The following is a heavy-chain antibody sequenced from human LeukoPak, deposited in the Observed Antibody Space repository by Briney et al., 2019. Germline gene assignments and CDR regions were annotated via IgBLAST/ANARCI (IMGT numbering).Heavy chain of an antibody. D-gene: IGHD1-1*01. V-gene: IGHV1-46*01. CDR1: RNIFTGYF. J-gene: IGHJ4*02. CDR3: ARWTTTFLDY. Sequence: GASVKVSCKASRNIFTGYFIHWVRQAPGHGLEWMGVSNPSGDSTNYAQKFQGRVTMTRDTSTSTVYMDLSSLRSEDTAVYYCARWTTTFLDYWGQGTLVTVSS. CDR2: SNPSGDST.